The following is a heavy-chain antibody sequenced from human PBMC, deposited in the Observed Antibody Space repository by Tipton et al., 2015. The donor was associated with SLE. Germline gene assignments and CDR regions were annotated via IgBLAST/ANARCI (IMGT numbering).Heavy chain of an antibody. CDR3: AKSTVSDAFNL. CDR1: GFTFDDYA. J-gene: IGHJ3*01. V-gene: IGHV3-9*01. D-gene: IGHD5/OR15-5a*01. CDR2: ITSNSGSL. Sequence: SLRLSCAASGFTFDDYAVHWVRQAPGKGLEWVSGITSNSGSLGYADSVKGRFTISRDNAKNSLYLQMNSLRPEDTAMYYCAKSTVSDAFNLWGQGTMVTVSS.